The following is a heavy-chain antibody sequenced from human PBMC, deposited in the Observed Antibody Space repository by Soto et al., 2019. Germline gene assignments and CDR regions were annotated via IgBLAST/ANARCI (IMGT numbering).Heavy chain of an antibody. D-gene: IGHD3-22*01. Sequence: SETLSLTCAVSGGSISSGGYSWSWIRQPPGKGLEWIGYVYHSGSTYYNPSLKSRVTISVDRSKNQFSLKLSSVTAADTAVYYCARGPKLSSGIDYWGQGTLVTVSS. J-gene: IGHJ4*02. CDR2: VYHSGST. CDR3: ARGPKLSSGIDY. CDR1: GGSISSGGYS. V-gene: IGHV4-30-2*01.